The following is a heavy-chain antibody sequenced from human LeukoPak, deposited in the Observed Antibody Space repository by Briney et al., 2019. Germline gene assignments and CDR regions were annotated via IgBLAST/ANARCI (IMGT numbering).Heavy chain of an antibody. V-gene: IGHV4-59*12. D-gene: IGHD6-6*01. CDR1: GGSISTSY. CDR3: ARDRGSSSPGPPHWWFDP. J-gene: IGHJ5*02. Sequence: SETLSLTCTVSGGSISTSYWNWVRQPPGKGLEWIGYILYSGSTNYNPSLESRVTISVDRSKNQFSLKLSSVTAADTAVYYCARDRGSSSPGPPHWWFDPWGQGTLVTVSS. CDR2: ILYSGST.